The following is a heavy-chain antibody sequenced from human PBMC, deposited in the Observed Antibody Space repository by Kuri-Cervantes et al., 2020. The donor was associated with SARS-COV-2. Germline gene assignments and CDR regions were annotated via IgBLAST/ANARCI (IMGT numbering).Heavy chain of an antibody. CDR1: GFPVSSFA. Sequence: GESLKISFAASGFPVSSFAMSWVRQAPGKGQEWVSAIRGSGGSTYYADSVKSRFTISRDNSKKTLSLQMNSLRAEDTAVYYCAKGRRYSYGYLDDWGQGTLVTVSS. D-gene: IGHD5-18*01. CDR3: AKGRRYSYGYLDD. CDR2: IRGSGGST. V-gene: IGHV3-23*01. J-gene: IGHJ4*02.